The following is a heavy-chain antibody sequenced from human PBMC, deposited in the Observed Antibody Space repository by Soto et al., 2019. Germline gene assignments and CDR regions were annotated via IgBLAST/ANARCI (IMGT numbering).Heavy chain of an antibody. CDR2: IVVGSGNT. CDR1: GFTFTNSA. Sequence: SVKVSCKASGFTFTNSAVQWVRQARGQRLEWIGWIVVGSGNTNYAQKFQERVTITRDMSTSTSYMEVGSLGFEDTAVYYCAADPCHCSGGSCYSMDLPGVYHNGMDVWGQGTTVTVSS. V-gene: IGHV1-58*01. D-gene: IGHD2-15*01. J-gene: IGHJ6*02. CDR3: AADPCHCSGGSCYSMDLPGVYHNGMDV.